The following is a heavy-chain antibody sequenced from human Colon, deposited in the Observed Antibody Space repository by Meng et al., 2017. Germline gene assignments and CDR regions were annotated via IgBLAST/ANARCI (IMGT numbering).Heavy chain of an antibody. Sequence: GGSLRLSCEASGVTFSSYAMNWVRQAPGKGLEWVSGITGRGDSASYAESVKGRFTISRDNSKNTVYLQMNSLRAEDTALYYCVKDYVVVPTTLLHWGQGTLVTVSS. CDR1: GVTFSSYA. CDR3: VKDYVVVPTTLLH. J-gene: IGHJ4*02. D-gene: IGHD2-2*01. V-gene: IGHV3-23*01. CDR2: ITGRGDSA.